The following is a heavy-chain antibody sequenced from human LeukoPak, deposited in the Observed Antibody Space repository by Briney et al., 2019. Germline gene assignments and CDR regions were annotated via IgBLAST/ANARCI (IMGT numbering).Heavy chain of an antibody. CDR1: GGSISSADFY. CDR2: IYYSGSA. J-gene: IGHJ4*02. V-gene: IGHV4-31*11. CDR3: ARGSDFLDY. Sequence: SETLSLTCAVSGGSISSADFYWSWIRQHPGKGLEWIGFIYYSGSAYYNPSLKSRVSISIDTSKNQFSLTLNSVTAADTAVYYCARGSDFLDYWGQGTLVTVSS.